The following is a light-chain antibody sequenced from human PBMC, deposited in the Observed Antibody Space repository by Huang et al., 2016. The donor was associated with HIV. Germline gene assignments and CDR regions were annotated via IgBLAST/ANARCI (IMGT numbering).Light chain of an antibody. CDR3: QQYNNWPLT. CDR1: QSVSSN. V-gene: IGKV3-15*01. CDR2: GAS. J-gene: IGKJ2*01. Sequence: EIVMTQSPATLSVSPGERATLSCRASQSVSSNLAWYQQQPGQAPRLLIYGASTRATVIPARCSGSGSGTEFTLTISSLQSEDFAVYYCQQYNNWPLTFGQGTKLEIK.